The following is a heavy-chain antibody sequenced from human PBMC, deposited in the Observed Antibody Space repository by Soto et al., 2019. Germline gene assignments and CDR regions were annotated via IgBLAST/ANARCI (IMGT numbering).Heavy chain of an antibody. Sequence: QVHLVESGGGVVQPGKSLRLSCAASGFTFSRFAINWVRQTPGKGLEWVAVVSYDASNKMYADSVKGRFTISRDNFRNMVFLQMSSLRAEETAIYYCARGGENDFWSGFPDYWGQGTLVTVSS. V-gene: IGHV3-30-3*01. CDR1: GFTFSRFA. CDR2: VSYDASNK. J-gene: IGHJ4*02. CDR3: ARGGENDFWSGFPDY. D-gene: IGHD3-3*01.